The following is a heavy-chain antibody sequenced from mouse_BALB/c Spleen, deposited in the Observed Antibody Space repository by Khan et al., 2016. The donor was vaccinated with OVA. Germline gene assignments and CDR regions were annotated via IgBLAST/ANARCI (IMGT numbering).Heavy chain of an antibody. J-gene: IGHJ2*01. CDR3: DKSKYVYRY. CDR1: GYSLTRYG. V-gene: IGHV2-9*02. Sequence: QVQLKQSGPGLVAPSQSLSFTSTVYGYSLTRYGVHWVRQPPGKGLKWLGLIWAGGSTNYNWALLSRLSISIDNSKSLVFLIMDSLQSDDTSLYCCDKSKYVYRYWGQGTTLAVSS. D-gene: IGHD2-14*01. CDR2: IWAGGST.